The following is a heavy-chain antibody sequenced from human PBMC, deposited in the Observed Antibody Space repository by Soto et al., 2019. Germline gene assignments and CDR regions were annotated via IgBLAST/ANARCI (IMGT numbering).Heavy chain of an antibody. V-gene: IGHV3-9*01. Sequence: EVQLVESGGGLVQPGRSLRVSCAASGVTFYEYAMHWVRQAPGKGPEWVSGISWNSGTIHYADSVRGRFTVSRDNARNSLYLQMNSLRDEDTALYYFGNDIDDYYGSGRIDFWGQGTTVTVSS. J-gene: IGHJ4*02. CDR1: GVTFYEYA. CDR2: ISWNSGTI. D-gene: IGHD3-10*01. CDR3: GNDIDDYYGSGRIDF.